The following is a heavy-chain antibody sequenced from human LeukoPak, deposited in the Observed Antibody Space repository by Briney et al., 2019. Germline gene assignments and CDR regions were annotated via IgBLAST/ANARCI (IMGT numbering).Heavy chain of an antibody. CDR1: GFTFSSYS. Sequence: PGGSLRLSCAASGFTFSSYSMNWVRQAPGKGPEWVSSISSSGNSIYYADSVKGRFTISRDNAKNSLYLQMNSLRAEDTAVYYWAKAEYCGVNCYSKGKHLDYWGQETLATVP. CDR3: AKAEYCGVNCYSKGKHLDY. J-gene: IGHJ4*02. CDR2: ISSSGNSI. D-gene: IGHD2-21*02. V-gene: IGHV3-21*01.